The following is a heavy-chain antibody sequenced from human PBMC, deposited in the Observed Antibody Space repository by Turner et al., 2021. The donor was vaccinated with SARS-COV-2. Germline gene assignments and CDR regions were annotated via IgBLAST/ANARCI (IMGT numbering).Heavy chain of an antibody. V-gene: IGHV4-34*01. Sequence: QVQLQQWGAGLLKPSETLSLTCAVYGGSFSGYYWSWIRQPPGKGLEWIGEINHSGSTNYNPSLKSRVTISVDTSKNQFSLKLSSVTAADTAVYYCARGYYNAAYSSGWYVYNAEYFQQWGQGTLVTVSS. CDR1: GGSFSGYY. CDR3: ARGYYNAAYSSGWYVYNAEYFQQ. D-gene: IGHD6-19*01. J-gene: IGHJ1*01. CDR2: INHSGST.